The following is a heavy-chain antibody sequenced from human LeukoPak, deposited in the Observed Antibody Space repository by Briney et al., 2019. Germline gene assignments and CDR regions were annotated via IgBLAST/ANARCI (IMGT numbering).Heavy chain of an antibody. D-gene: IGHD5-18*01. CDR3: ARGGIQLWPGDY. V-gene: IGHV3-21*01. Sequence: GGSLRLSCAASGFTFSSYSMNWVRQAPGKGLEWVSSISSSSSYIYYADSVKGRFTISRDNAKNSLYQQMNSLRAEDTAVYYCARGGIQLWPGDYWGQGTLVTVSS. J-gene: IGHJ4*02. CDR2: ISSSSSYI. CDR1: GFTFSSYS.